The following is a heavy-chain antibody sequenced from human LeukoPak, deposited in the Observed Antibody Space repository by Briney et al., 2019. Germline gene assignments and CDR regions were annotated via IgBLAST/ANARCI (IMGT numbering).Heavy chain of an antibody. CDR1: GGSINFYY. Sequence: KPSETLSLTCTVSGGSINFYYWSWIRQSPGKGLEWIGNIYYSGSINYNPSLKSRVTISVDTSKNQFSLILGSVTAADTAVYYCARALGYYDFWSGSSSPSNWFDPWGQGTLVTVSS. CDR2: IYYSGSI. J-gene: IGHJ5*02. CDR3: ARALGYYDFWSGSSSPSNWFDP. D-gene: IGHD3-3*01. V-gene: IGHV4-59*01.